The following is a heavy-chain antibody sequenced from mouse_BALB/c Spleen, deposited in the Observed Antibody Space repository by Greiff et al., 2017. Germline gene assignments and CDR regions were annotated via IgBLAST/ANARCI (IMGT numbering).Heavy chain of an antibody. J-gene: IGHJ3*01. D-gene: IGHD2-1*01. CDR2: ISSGGGST. Sequence: EVQLVESGGGLVKPGGSLKLSCAASGFAFSSYDMSWVRQTPEKRLEWVAYISSGGGSTYYPDTVKGRFTISRDNAKNTLYLQMSSLKSEDTAMYYCAIPPLLGNWFAYWGQGTLVTVSA. V-gene: IGHV5-12-1*01. CDR1: GFAFSSYD. CDR3: AIPPLLGNWFAY.